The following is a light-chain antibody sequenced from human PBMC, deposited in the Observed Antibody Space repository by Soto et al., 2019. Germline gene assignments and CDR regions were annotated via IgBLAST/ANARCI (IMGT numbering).Light chain of an antibody. CDR1: SSDVGGYNY. CDR3: CSYAGSHFL. Sequence: QSALTQPRSVSGSPGQSVTISCTGTSSDVGGYNYVSWYKQHPGKAPKLMIYDVSQRPSGVPYRFSGSKSGNTASLTISGLQAEDEADYYCCSYAGSHFLFGGGTKLTVL. V-gene: IGLV2-11*01. CDR2: DVS. J-gene: IGLJ2*01.